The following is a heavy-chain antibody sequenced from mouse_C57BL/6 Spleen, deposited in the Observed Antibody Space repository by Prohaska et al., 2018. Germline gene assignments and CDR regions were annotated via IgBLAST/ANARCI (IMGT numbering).Heavy chain of an antibody. Sequence: HGKSLEWIGDINPNNGGTIYNQKFKGKATLTVDKSSSTAYMELRSLTSEDTAVYYCARGGYWFAYWGQGTLVTVSA. V-gene: IGHV1-18*01. CDR3: ARGGYWFAY. J-gene: IGHJ3*01. CDR2: INPNNGGT.